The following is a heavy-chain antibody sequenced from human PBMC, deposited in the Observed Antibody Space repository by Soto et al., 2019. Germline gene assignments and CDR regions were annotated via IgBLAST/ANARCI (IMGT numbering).Heavy chain of an antibody. V-gene: IGHV1-18*01. D-gene: IGHD2-15*01. CDR3: ARDDCSGGSCYRPLDY. CDR1: GYTFPSYG. J-gene: IGHJ4*02. Sequence: QVQLVQSGAEVKKPGASVKVSCKASGYTFPSYGISWVRQAPGQGLEWMGWISGYNGNTNYAQMLQGRVTMTTDTSTSTAYMELRSLRSDDTAVYYCARDDCSGGSCYRPLDYWGQGTLVTVS. CDR2: ISGYNGNT.